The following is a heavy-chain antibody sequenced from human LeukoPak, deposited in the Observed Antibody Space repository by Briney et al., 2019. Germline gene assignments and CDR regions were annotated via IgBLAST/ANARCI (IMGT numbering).Heavy chain of an antibody. CDR3: ARGRVYDSSGYYYGSNDY. J-gene: IGHJ4*02. D-gene: IGHD3-22*01. CDR2: INPNSGGT. V-gene: IGHV1-2*02. Sequence: ASVKVSCKASGYTLTGYYMHWVRQAPGQGLEWMGWINPNSGGTNYAQKFQGRVTMTRDTSISTAYMELSRLRSDDTAVYYCARGRVYDSSGYYYGSNDYWGQGTLVTVSS. CDR1: GYTLTGYY.